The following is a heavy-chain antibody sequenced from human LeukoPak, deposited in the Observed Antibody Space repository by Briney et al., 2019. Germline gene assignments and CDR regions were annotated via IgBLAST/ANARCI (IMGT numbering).Heavy chain of an antibody. V-gene: IGHV3-23*01. J-gene: IGHJ4*02. CDR2: ISGSGGST. D-gene: IGHD2-2*01. Sequence: GGSLRLSCAASGFTFSSYAMSWVRQAPGKGLEWVSAISGSGGSTYYADSVKGRFTISRDNSKNTLYLQMNSLRAEDTAVYYCAKEVAHEGYQLLPGVYWGQGTLVTVSS. CDR1: GFTFSSYA. CDR3: AKEVAHEGYQLLPGVY.